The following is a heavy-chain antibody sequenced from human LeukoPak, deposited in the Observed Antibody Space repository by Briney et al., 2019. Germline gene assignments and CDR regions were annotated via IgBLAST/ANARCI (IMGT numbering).Heavy chain of an antibody. CDR1: GFTFTNAW. Sequence: KPGGSLRLSCTASGFTFTNAWMSWVRQAPGKGLEWVGRIRSKADGGTTDYAAPVKGRFAISRDDSKNTVYLQMNSLKTDDTAVYYCTTDLGGYCSSSSCYTGLNWFDPWGQGTLVTVSS. CDR2: IRSKADGGTT. D-gene: IGHD2-15*01. CDR3: TTDLGGYCSSSSCYTGLNWFDP. V-gene: IGHV3-15*01. J-gene: IGHJ5*02.